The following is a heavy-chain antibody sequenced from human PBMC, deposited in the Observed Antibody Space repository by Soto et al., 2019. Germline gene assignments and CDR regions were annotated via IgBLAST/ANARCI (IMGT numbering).Heavy chain of an antibody. CDR3: ARYNWGAMGAFDI. J-gene: IGHJ3*02. CDR2: IYYSGST. CDR1: GDSISSNSHY. Sequence: PSETLSLTCTVSGDSISSNSHYWGWIRQPPGKGLEWIGYIYYSGSTNYNPSLKSRVTISVDTSKNQFSLKLSSVTSADTAVYYCARYNWGAMGAFDIWGQGTMVTVSS. V-gene: IGHV4-61*05. D-gene: IGHD1-1*01.